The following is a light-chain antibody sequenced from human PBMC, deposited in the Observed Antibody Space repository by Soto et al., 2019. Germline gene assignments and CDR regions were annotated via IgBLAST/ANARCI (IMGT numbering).Light chain of an antibody. Sequence: EIVLTQSPGTLSLSPGERATLSCRASQSVSSSYLAWYQQKPGQAPRLLIYGASSRATGIPDRFSGSGSETDFTLTISRLEPEDFAVYYCQQYGSFWTFGQGT. CDR2: GAS. CDR3: QQYGSFWT. J-gene: IGKJ1*01. V-gene: IGKV3-20*01. CDR1: QSVSSSY.